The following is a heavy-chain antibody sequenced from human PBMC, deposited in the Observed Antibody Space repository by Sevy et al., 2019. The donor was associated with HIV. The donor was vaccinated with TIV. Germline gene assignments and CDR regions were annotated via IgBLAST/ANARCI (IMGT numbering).Heavy chain of an antibody. Sequence: SETLSLTCTVSGDSISSGSYYWGWIRQPPGKGLEWIGNISYGGDTYYNPSLKSRVTISVDTSKNQFSLKLSSVTAADTAVYYCARLGRNARYFDYWGQGTLVTVSS. CDR3: ARLGRNARYFDY. V-gene: IGHV4-39*01. CDR1: GDSISSGSYY. CDR2: ISYGGDT. D-gene: IGHD1-1*01. J-gene: IGHJ4*02.